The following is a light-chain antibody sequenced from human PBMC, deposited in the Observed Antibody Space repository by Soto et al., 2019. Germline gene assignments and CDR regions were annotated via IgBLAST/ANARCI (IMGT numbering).Light chain of an antibody. CDR1: QGISNY. Sequence: DIPMTQSPSSLSASVGDRVTITCRASQGISNYVAWYQQKPGKVPTLLIYEASTLQSGVPSRFSGRGSGTDFTLTISSLQPEDVATYFCRNYNSAPYAFGQGTKLEIK. V-gene: IGKV1-27*01. CDR3: RNYNSAPYA. J-gene: IGKJ2*01. CDR2: EAS.